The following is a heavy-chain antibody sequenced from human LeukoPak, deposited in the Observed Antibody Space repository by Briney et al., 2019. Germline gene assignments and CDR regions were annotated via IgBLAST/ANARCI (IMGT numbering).Heavy chain of an antibody. CDR1: GFTFSSYA. CDR3: AKADSRKMATILTGFDY. V-gene: IGHV3-23*01. CDR2: ISGSGGST. J-gene: IGHJ4*02. Sequence: GGSLRLSCAVSGFTFSSYAMSWVRQAPGKGLEWVSAISGSGGSTYYADSVKGRFTISRDNSKNTLYLQMNSLRAEDTAVYYCAKADSRKMATILTGFDYWGQGTLVTVCS. D-gene: IGHD5-24*01.